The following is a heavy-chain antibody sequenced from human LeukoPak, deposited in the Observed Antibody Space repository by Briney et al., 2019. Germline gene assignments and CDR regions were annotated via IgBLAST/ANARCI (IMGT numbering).Heavy chain of an antibody. J-gene: IGHJ6*02. CDR2: ISSRGTT. Sequence: GGSLRLSCAASGFIVSNNYMSWARRAPGKGLEWVSIISSRGTTNYADSVKGRFTISRDDSQNMLFLQMNSLRAEDTAVYYCATRGRSGYYYGMDVWGQGTTVTVSS. CDR3: ATRGRSGYYYGMDV. V-gene: IGHV3-66*01. D-gene: IGHD1-26*01. CDR1: GFIVSNNY.